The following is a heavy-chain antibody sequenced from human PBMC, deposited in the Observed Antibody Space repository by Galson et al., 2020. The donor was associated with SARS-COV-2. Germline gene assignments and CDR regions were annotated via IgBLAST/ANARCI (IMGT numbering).Heavy chain of an antibody. CDR3: VRRSDGSADY. J-gene: IGHJ4*02. Sequence: TGGSLRLSCAASGFTLSDHYIDCVRQAPGKWLEWVARSKNRRNSYHTVHATSVNGRFTNSRDDSKNSLYLQMDSLKTEDTGVYYCVRRSDGSADYWGQGTLVTVSS. V-gene: IGHV3-72*01. CDR1: GFTLSDHY. CDR2: SKNRRNSYHT. D-gene: IGHD2-15*01.